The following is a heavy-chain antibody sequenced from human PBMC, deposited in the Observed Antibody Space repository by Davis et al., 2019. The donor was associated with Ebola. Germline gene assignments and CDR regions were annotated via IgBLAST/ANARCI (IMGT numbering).Heavy chain of an antibody. CDR1: GFTFSGSA. CDR3: TSAQPDY. Sequence: GESLKIPCAASGFTFSGSAMHWVRQASGKGLEWVGRIRSKANSYATAYAASVKGRFTISRDDSKNTAYLQMNSLKTEDTAVYYCTSAQPDYWGQGTLVTVSS. D-gene: IGHD1-14*01. V-gene: IGHV3-73*01. J-gene: IGHJ4*02. CDR2: IRSKANSYAT.